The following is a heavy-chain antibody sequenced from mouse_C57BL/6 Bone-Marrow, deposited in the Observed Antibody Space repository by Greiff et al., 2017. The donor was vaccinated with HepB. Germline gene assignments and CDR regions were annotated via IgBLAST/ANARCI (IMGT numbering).Heavy chain of an antibody. D-gene: IGHD3-2*02. V-gene: IGHV1-54*01. CDR1: GYAFTNYL. CDR3: AREGPQAPFAY. CDR2: INPGSGGT. Sequence: VQLQQSGAELVRPGTSVKVSCKASGYAFTNYLIEWVKQRPGQGLEWIGVINPGSGGTNYNEKFKGKATLTADKSSSTAYMQLSSLTSEDSAVYFCAREGPQAPFAYWGQGTLVTVSA. J-gene: IGHJ3*01.